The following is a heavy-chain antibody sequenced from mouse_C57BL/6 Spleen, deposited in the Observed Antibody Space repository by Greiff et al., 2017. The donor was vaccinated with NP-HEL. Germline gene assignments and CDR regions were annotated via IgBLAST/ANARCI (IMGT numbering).Heavy chain of an antibody. J-gene: IGHJ2*01. Sequence: QVQLQQSGAELARPGASVKLSCKASGYTFTSYGISWVKQRTGQGLEWIGEIYPRSGNTYYNEKFKGKATLTADKSSSTAYMELRSLTSEDSAVYFCARRGKTTYDYDGNYFDYWGQGTTLTVSS. CDR2: IYPRSGNT. D-gene: IGHD2-4*01. V-gene: IGHV1-81*01. CDR1: GYTFTSYG. CDR3: ARRGKTTYDYDGNYFDY.